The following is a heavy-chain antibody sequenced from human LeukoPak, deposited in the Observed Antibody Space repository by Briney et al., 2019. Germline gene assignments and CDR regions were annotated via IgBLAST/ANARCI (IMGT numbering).Heavy chain of an antibody. CDR2: IRYDGNNK. CDR3: VKDNPLDY. J-gene: IGHJ4*02. V-gene: IGHV3-30*02. CDR1: GFTFDDYG. Sequence: GGSLRLSCVASGFTFDDYGISWVRQAPGKGLEWVAFIRYDGNNKLYADSMKGRFTISRDNSKNTLYLHINSLRAEDTAVYYCVKDNPLDYWGQGTLVIVSS. D-gene: IGHD1-14*01.